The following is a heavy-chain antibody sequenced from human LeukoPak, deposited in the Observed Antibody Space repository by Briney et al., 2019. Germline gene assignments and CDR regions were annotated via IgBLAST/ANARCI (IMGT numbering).Heavy chain of an antibody. J-gene: IGHJ4*02. CDR2: IYSGGST. D-gene: IGHD1-26*01. Sequence: PGGSLRLSCAASGLTVSSNYMSWVRQAPGKGLEWVTVIYSGGSTYYADSVKGRFTISRDDSKNTLYLQMDSLRAEDSAVYYCATGSQWELPALLDYWGRGTLVTVYS. V-gene: IGHV3-53*01. CDR1: GLTVSSNY. CDR3: ATGSQWELPALLDY.